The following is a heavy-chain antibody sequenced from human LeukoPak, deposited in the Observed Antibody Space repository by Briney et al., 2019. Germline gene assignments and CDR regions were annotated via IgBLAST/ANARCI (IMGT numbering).Heavy chain of an antibody. CDR3: ARARLGGTPYRYGLDV. CDR1: GFIFRSYG. Sequence: PGGSLRLSCVASGFIFRSYGMHWVRQAPGKGLEWVAVIWHDGSKKYYADSVKGRFTFSRDNSKNTVYLEMNSLRAEDTAVYYCARARLGGTPYRYGLDVWGQGTTVTVSS. D-gene: IGHD1-26*01. J-gene: IGHJ6*02. CDR2: IWHDGSKK. V-gene: IGHV3-33*01.